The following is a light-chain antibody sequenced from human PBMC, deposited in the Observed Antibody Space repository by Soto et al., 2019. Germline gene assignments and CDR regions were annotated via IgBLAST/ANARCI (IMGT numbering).Light chain of an antibody. CDR2: KAS. Sequence: DIQITQSPSTLSGSVGDRVTITCRASQTISSWLAWYQQKPGKAPKLLIYKASTLKSGVPSRFSGSGSGTDFTLTISSLQPEDFATYYCQQSYSNPRTFGQGTKVDI. CDR3: QQSYSNPRT. CDR1: QTISSW. J-gene: IGKJ1*01. V-gene: IGKV1-5*03.